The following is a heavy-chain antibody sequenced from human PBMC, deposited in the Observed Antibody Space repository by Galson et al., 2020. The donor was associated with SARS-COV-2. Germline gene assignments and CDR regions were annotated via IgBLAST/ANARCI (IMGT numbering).Heavy chain of an antibody. CDR1: GGSISSYY. V-gene: IGHV2-70*18. J-gene: IGHJ3*01. CDR3: ARIADYGGARIDAFDL. D-gene: IGHD4-17*01. Sequence: TLSLTCTVSGGSISSYYLSWIRQSPGPALECLALIEWDDDKYSSPSLRPRLTISRDTSKNQVVLTMTNVDPVDTARYYCARIADYGGARIDAFDLWGQGTMVTVSS. CDR2: IEWDDDK.